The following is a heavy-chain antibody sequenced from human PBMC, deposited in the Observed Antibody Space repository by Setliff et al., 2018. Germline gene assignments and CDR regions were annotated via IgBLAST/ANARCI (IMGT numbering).Heavy chain of an antibody. CDR2: ISSIGNT. CDR1: GGSISDTS. J-gene: IGHJ5*02. Sequence: KTSETLSLTCTVSGGSISDTSWSWIRQPPGKGREWIGCISSIGNTYYNPSLGSRLTISADTSNNQFSLNLISVTAADTAVYYCARERGFAGYYGSWTHQSFDLWGQGSLVTVSS. V-gene: IGHV4-4*08. D-gene: IGHD3-10*01. CDR3: ARERGFAGYYGSWTHQSFDL.